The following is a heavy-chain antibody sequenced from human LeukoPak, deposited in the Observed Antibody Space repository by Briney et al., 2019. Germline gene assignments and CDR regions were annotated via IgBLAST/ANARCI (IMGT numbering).Heavy chain of an antibody. CDR2: IYYSGST. V-gene: IGHV4-59*08. CDR3: ARAYIVGAFDAFDI. J-gene: IGHJ3*02. D-gene: IGHD1-26*01. Sequence: SETLSLTCTVSGGSISSYYWSWIRQPPGKGLEWIGYIYYSGSTNYNPSLKSRVTISVYTSKNQFSLKLSSVTAADTAVYYCARAYIVGAFDAFDIWGQGTMVTLSS. CDR1: GGSISSYY.